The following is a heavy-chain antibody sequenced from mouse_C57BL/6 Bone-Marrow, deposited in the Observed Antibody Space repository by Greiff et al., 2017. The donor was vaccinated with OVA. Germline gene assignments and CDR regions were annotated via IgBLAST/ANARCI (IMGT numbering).Heavy chain of an antibody. CDR3: ARDRYDYDY. J-gene: IGHJ2*01. D-gene: IGHD2-4*01. Sequence: EVKLVESGGGLVKPGGSLKLSCAASGFTFSSYAMSWVRQTPEKRLEWVATISDGGSYTYYPDNVKGRFTISRDNAKNNLYLQMSHLKSEDTAMYHCARDRYDYDYWGQGTTLTVSS. CDR2: ISDGGSYT. CDR1: GFTFSSYA. V-gene: IGHV5-4*01.